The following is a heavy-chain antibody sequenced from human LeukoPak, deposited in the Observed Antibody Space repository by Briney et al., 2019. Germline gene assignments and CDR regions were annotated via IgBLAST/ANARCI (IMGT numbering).Heavy chain of an antibody. Sequence: GSLRLSCAASGFTFSSYSMIWVRQAPGEGLEWVSYISSSSSTIYYADSVKGRVTISRDNAKNSLYLQMNSLRAEDTAVYYCARDRHKYNYDSSGYPPYWGQGTLVTVSS. D-gene: IGHD3-22*01. CDR1: GFTFSSYS. CDR2: ISSSSSTI. J-gene: IGHJ4*02. V-gene: IGHV3-48*01. CDR3: ARDRHKYNYDSSGYPPY.